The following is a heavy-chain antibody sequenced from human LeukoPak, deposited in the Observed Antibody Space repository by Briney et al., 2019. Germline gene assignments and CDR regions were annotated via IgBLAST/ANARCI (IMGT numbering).Heavy chain of an antibody. V-gene: IGHV3-21*01. CDR3: ARTYYDILTGYNPYFDY. CDR1: GFTFNTYT. J-gene: IGHJ4*02. CDR2: ITASSTAI. Sequence: GGSLRLSCAASGFTFNTYTMNWVRQAPGKGLEWVSSITASSTAIYSADSVKGRSTISRDNAKNFLYLQLNSLRAEDTAVYYCARTYYDILTGYNPYFDYWGQGILVTVSS. D-gene: IGHD3-9*01.